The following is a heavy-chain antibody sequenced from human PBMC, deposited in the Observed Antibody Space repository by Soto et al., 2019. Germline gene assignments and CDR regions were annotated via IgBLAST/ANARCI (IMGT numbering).Heavy chain of an antibody. CDR1: GFTFSSYA. CDR2: ISGSGGST. Sequence: PVGSLRLSCAASGFTFSSYAMSWVRQAPGKGLEWVSAISGSGGSTYYADSVKGRFTISRDNSKNTLYLQMNSLRAEDTAVYYCAKIGGSLAIYYYYGMDVWGQGTTVTVSS. CDR3: AKIGGSLAIYYYYGMDV. V-gene: IGHV3-23*01. J-gene: IGHJ6*02. D-gene: IGHD3-10*01.